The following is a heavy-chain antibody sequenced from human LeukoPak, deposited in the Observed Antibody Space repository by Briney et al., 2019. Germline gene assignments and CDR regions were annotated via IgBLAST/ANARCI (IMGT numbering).Heavy chain of an antibody. CDR1: GFTFSSYA. CDR2: ISGSGGTT. D-gene: IGHD6-19*01. Sequence: GGSLRLSCAASGFTFSSYAMGWVRQAPGKGLEWVSAISGSGGTTYYADSVKGRFTISRDNSKNTLYLQMHSLRAEDTAVYYCAKDEQWLVPRGVDYWGQGTLVTVSS. CDR3: AKDEQWLVPRGVDY. V-gene: IGHV3-23*01. J-gene: IGHJ4*02.